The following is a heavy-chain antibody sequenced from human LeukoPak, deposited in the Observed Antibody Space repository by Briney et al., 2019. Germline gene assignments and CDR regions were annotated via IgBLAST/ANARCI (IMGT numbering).Heavy chain of an antibody. V-gene: IGHV3-30-3*01. CDR1: GFTFSSYA. CDR2: ISYDGSNK. D-gene: IGHD3-22*01. CDR3: AKWYYYDSSRFDDY. J-gene: IGHJ4*02. Sequence: GGSLRLPCAASGFTFSSYAMHWVRQAPGKGLEWVAVISYDGSNKYYADSVKGRFTISRDNSKNTLYLQMNSLRAEDTAVYYCAKWYYYDSSRFDDYWGQGTLVTVSS.